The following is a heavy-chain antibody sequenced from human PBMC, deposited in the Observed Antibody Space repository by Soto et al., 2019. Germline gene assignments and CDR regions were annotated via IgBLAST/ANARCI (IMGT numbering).Heavy chain of an antibody. J-gene: IGHJ5*02. Sequence: ASVKVSCKASGYTFTGYYMHWVRQAPGQGLEWMGWINPNSGGTNYAQKFQGWVTMTRDTSISTAYMELSRLRSDDTAVYYCARGAEYSSSCIDPWGQGTLVTVSS. CDR2: INPNSGGT. V-gene: IGHV1-2*04. CDR3: ARGAEYSSSCIDP. CDR1: GYTFTGYY. D-gene: IGHD6-13*01.